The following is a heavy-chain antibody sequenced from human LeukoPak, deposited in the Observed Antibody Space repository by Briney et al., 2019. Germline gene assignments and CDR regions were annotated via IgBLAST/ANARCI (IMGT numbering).Heavy chain of an antibody. V-gene: IGHV3-30-3*01. J-gene: IGHJ4*02. CDR2: ISYDGSNK. CDR1: GFTFSSYA. CDR3: ARDKEQLVLGSSFGY. D-gene: IGHD6-6*01. Sequence: GGSLRLSCAASGFTFSSYAMHWVRQAPGKGLEWVAVISYDGSNKYYADSVKGRSTISRDNSKNTLYLQMNSLRAEDTAVYYCARDKEQLVLGSSFGYWGQGTLVTVSS.